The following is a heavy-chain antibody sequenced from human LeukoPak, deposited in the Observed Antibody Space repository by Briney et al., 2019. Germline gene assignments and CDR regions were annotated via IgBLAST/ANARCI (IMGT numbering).Heavy chain of an antibody. CDR2: IKQDGSAK. CDR1: RFTFSSYW. V-gene: IGHV3-7*01. Sequence: GGSLRLSCAASRFTFSSYWMSWVRQAPGKGLEWVANIKQDGSAKYYVDSVKGRFTISRDNAKNSLYLQMNTLRAEDTAVYYRARILTGYDAFDYWGQGTLVTVSS. J-gene: IGHJ4*02. D-gene: IGHD3-9*01. CDR3: ARILTGYDAFDY.